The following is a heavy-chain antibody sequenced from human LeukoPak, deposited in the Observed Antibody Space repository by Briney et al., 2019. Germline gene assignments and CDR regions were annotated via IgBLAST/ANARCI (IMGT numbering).Heavy chain of an antibody. J-gene: IGHJ6*02. D-gene: IGHD2-21*02. CDR1: GFTFSSYS. V-gene: IGHV3-48*01. CDR3: ARSYCGGDCYSGVDYYYYGMDV. Sequence: GGSLRLSCAASGFTFSSYSMNWVRQAPGKGLEWVSYISSSSSTIYYADSVKGRFTISRDNAKNSLYPQMNSLRSEDTAVYYCARSYCGGDCYSGVDYYYYGMDVWGQGTTVTVSS. CDR2: ISSSSSTI.